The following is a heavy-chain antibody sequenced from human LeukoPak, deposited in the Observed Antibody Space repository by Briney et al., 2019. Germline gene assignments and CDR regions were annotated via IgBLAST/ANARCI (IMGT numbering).Heavy chain of an antibody. CDR1: GYSITSGFY. CDR3: AKSDGYGLIDY. J-gene: IGHJ4*02. Sequence: SETLSLTCTVSGYSITSGFYWGWIRQPPGKGLEWIGNIYQSGNTYYKPSLKSRVTISVDSSKNQFSLRLSSVTTADTAVYYCAKSDGYGLIDYWGQGTLVTVSS. CDR2: IYQSGNT. D-gene: IGHD5-24*01. V-gene: IGHV4-38-2*02.